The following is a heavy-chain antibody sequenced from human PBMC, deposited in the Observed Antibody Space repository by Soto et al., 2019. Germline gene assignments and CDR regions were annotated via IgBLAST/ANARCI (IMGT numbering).Heavy chain of an antibody. J-gene: IGHJ4*02. Sequence: VASGGDLVQPGGSLRLSCAASGFTFSSYWMHWVRQAPGKGLEWVANIKQDGSETYYVDSVKGRFAISRDNAKNSLYLQMDSLRVEDTAVYYCASRAVADWGQGTMVTVS. D-gene: IGHD6-19*01. CDR2: IKQDGSET. CDR1: GFTFSSYW. V-gene: IGHV3-7*05. CDR3: ASRAVAD.